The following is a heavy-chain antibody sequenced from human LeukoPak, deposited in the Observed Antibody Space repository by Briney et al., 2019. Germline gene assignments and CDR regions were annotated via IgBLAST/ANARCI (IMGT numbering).Heavy chain of an antibody. CDR3: ARGALNWVDP. Sequence: GGSLRLSCVASGFTFRDHYMSWIRQAPGKGLDWVSYIGSSVTSIYYADSVKGRFTISRDNANNSLYLQMNSLRAEDTAVYYCARGALNWVDPWGQGTLVTVSS. V-gene: IGHV3-11*01. CDR1: GFTFRDHY. CDR2: IGSSVTSI. J-gene: IGHJ5*02.